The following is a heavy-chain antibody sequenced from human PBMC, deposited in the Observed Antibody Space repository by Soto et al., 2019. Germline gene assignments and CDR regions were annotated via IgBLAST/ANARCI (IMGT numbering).Heavy chain of an antibody. Sequence: PSETLSLTCAVDGGSFSGYYWSWIRQPPGKGLEWIGEINHSGSTNYNPSLKSRVTISVDTSKNQFSLKLSSVTAADTAVYYCARGLSVLRFLEWSVPPYYMAVWGKGTTVTVSS. V-gene: IGHV4-34*01. CDR3: ARGLSVLRFLEWSVPPYYMAV. CDR1: GGSFSGYY. CDR2: INHSGST. J-gene: IGHJ6*03. D-gene: IGHD3-3*01.